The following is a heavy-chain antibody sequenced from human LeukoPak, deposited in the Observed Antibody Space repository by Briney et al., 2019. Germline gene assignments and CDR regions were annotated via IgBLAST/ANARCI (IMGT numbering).Heavy chain of an antibody. CDR1: GGSISSYY. CDR2: IYYSGST. CDR3: ARQSGTYYTNWFDP. V-gene: IGHV4-59*08. J-gene: IGHJ5*02. D-gene: IGHD1-26*01. Sequence: PSETLSLTCTVSGGSISSYYWSWIRQPPGKGLEWIAYIYYSGSTNYNPSLKSRVTISVDTSKSQFSLKLSSVTAADTAVYYCARQSGTYYTNWFDPWGQGTLVTVSS.